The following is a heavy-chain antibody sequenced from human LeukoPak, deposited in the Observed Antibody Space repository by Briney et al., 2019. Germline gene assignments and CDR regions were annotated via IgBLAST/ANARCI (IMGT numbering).Heavy chain of an antibody. CDR3: ARARTTNTYYDILTGYYNVPAFDI. CDR1: GYTFTSYD. D-gene: IGHD3-9*01. V-gene: IGHV1-8*01. Sequence: GASVKVSCKASGYTFTSYDINWVRQATGQGLEWMGLMNPNSGNTGYAQKFQGRVTMTRNTSISTAYMELSSLRSEDTAVYYCARARTTNTYYDILTGYYNVPAFDIWGQGTMVTVSS. CDR2: MNPNSGNT. J-gene: IGHJ3*02.